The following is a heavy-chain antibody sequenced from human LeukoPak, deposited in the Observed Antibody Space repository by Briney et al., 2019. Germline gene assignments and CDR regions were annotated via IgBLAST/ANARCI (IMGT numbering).Heavy chain of an antibody. J-gene: IGHJ4*02. CDR2: ITSSSSAI. D-gene: IGHD2-21*02. Sequence: PGGSLRLSCTASGFTFSSHSMNWVRQAPGKGLEWLSYITSSSSAIYYADSVKGRFTISRDNAKNSLYLQMNSLRAEDTAVYYCAKGFGYCGGDCSNWGQGTLVTVSS. CDR3: AKGFGYCGGDCSN. CDR1: GFTFSSHS. V-gene: IGHV3-48*01.